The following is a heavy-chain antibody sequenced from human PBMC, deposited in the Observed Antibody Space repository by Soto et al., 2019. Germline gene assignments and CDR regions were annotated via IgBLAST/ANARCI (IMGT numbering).Heavy chain of an antibody. CDR1: GFPFSYSW. D-gene: IGHD3-16*02. CDR3: VTYDFIWGSYRVRWAY. Sequence: EVQLAESGGGLVNPGGSLRLSCVASGFPFSYSWMSWVRQAPGKGLEWVARIKSETDGGTTDYAAPVEGRFTISRDESKNTLNLQMNSLKTEDTAVYYCVTYDFIWGSYRVRWAYWGQGTLVTVSS. V-gene: IGHV3-15*01. CDR2: IKSETDGGTT. J-gene: IGHJ4*02.